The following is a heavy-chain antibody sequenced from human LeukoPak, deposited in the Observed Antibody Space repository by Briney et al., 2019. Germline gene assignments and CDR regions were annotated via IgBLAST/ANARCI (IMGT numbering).Heavy chain of an antibody. Sequence: GGSLRLSCAAAGFTFSRYWMSWVRQATGKGLECVAKIKEDGSEKHYVDSVKGRFTISRDNAKNSLYLQMNSLRAEDTAVYYCARDPYNGSYGDDYYYYMDVWGKGTTVTISS. CDR1: GFTFSRYW. CDR3: ARDPYNGSYGDDYYYYMDV. J-gene: IGHJ6*03. V-gene: IGHV3-7*01. D-gene: IGHD1-26*01. CDR2: IKEDGSEK.